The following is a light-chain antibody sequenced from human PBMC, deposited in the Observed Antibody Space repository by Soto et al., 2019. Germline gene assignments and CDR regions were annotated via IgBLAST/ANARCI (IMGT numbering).Light chain of an antibody. CDR1: SSDVGGYNY. CDR2: EVS. J-gene: IGLJ3*02. CDR3: SSHTSSSTLEVV. Sequence: QSALTQPASVSGSPGQSITISCTGTSSDVGGYNYVSWYQQHPSKAPKLMIYEVSNRPSGVSNRFSGSKSGNTASLTISGLQAEDEADYYCSSHTSSSTLEVVFGGGTKLTVL. V-gene: IGLV2-14*01.